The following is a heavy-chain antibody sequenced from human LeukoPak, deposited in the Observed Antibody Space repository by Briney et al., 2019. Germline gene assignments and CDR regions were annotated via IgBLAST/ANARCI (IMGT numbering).Heavy chain of an antibody. Sequence: HSGGSLRLSCAASGFTFSNYAMSWVRQAPGKGLEWVSALSGSGTGTYYADSVKGRFTISRDNSRNTLYLQMNSLRVEDTAIYYCAKEERSSSGWPFDYWGQGILVIVSS. CDR3: AKEERSSSGWPFDY. V-gene: IGHV3-23*01. J-gene: IGHJ4*02. D-gene: IGHD6-19*01. CDR2: LSGSGTGT. CDR1: GFTFSNYA.